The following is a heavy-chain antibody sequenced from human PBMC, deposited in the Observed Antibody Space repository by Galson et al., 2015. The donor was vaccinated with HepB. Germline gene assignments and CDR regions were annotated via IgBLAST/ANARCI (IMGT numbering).Heavy chain of an antibody. V-gene: IGHV3-11*06. D-gene: IGHD2-2*01. J-gene: IGHJ4*02. CDR3: ARCDRLGSTSCYVDY. Sequence: SLRLSCAASGFTFSDYYMSWIRQAPGKGLEWVSYISSSSSYTNYADSVKGRFTISRDNAKNSLYLQMNSLRAEDTAVYYCARCDRLGSTSCYVDYWGQGTLVTVSS. CDR2: ISSSSSYT. CDR1: GFTFSDYY.